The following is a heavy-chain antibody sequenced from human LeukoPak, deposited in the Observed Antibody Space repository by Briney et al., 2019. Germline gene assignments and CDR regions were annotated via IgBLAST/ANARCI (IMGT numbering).Heavy chain of an antibody. CDR1: GFTFDSYW. V-gene: IGHV3-7*01. CDR2: IRQDGSIK. CDR3: ARDGEFCSGTSCYDRYDY. D-gene: IGHD2-2*01. Sequence: GGSLTLSCDTSGFTFDSYWMTWVRQAPGKGLEWVANIRQDGSIKYYLDSVKGRFTISRDNAMNSLYLQMTSLRGEDTAVYYCARDGEFCSGTSCYDRYDYWGQGTLVTVSS. J-gene: IGHJ4*02.